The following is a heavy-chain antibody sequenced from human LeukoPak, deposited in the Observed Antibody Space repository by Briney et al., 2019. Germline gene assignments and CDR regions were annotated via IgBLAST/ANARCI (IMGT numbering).Heavy chain of an antibody. D-gene: IGHD3-10*01. J-gene: IGHJ4*02. CDR2: INPNSGGT. V-gene: IGHV1-2*02. CDR3: ARADSGSYTYYFDY. CDR1: GYTFTGYY. Sequence: GASVRVSCKASGYTFTGYYMHWVRQAPGQGLEWMGWINPNSGGTNYAQKFQGRVTMTRDTSISTAYMVLSRLRSDDTAVYYCARADSGSYTYYFDYWGQGTLVTVSS.